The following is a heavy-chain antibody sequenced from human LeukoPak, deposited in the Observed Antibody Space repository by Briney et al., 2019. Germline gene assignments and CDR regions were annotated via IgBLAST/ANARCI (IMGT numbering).Heavy chain of an antibody. V-gene: IGHV1-2*02. CDR3: ALIWFGELLDAFDI. Sequence: GASVKVSCKASGYIFTGYYMHWVRQAPGQGLEWIGWINPNSGGTNYPQKFQGRVTMTRDTSISTAYMELSRLRSDDTAVYYCALIWFGELLDAFDIWGQGTMVTVSS. J-gene: IGHJ3*02. D-gene: IGHD3-10*01. CDR1: GYIFTGYY. CDR2: INPNSGGT.